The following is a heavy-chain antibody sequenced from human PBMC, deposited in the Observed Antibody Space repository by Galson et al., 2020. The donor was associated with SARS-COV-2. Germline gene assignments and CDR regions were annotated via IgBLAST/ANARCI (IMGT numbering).Heavy chain of an antibody. CDR3: ARHKGYYYDSSGYPTVNWFDP. CDR2: IYPGDSDT. D-gene: IGHD3-22*01. Sequence: GESLKISCKGSGYSFTSYWIGWVRQMPGKGLEWMGIIYPGDSDTRYSPSFQGQVTISADKSISTAYLQWSSLKASDTAMYYCARHKGYYYDSSGYPTVNWFDPWGQGTLVTVSS. J-gene: IGHJ5*02. V-gene: IGHV5-51*01. CDR1: GYSFTSYW.